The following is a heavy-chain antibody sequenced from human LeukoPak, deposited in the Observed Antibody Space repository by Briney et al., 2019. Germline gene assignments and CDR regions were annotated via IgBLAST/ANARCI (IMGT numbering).Heavy chain of an antibody. V-gene: IGHV4-39*01. CDR2: IYYSGST. Sequence: PSETLSLTCTVSGGSITSNLYYWGWIRQLPGKGLEWIGSIYYSGSTYYNPSLKSRATISVDTSQSQFFLKLSSVTAADTAVYYCARRQYTSSLNYWGQGTLVTVSS. D-gene: IGHD6-13*01. J-gene: IGHJ4*02. CDR1: GGSITSNLYY. CDR3: ARRQYTSSLNY.